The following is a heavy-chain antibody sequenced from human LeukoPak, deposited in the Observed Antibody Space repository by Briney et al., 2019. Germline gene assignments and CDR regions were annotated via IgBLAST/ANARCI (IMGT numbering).Heavy chain of an antibody. J-gene: IGHJ4*02. CDR2: INHNAETI. D-gene: IGHD2-21*02. CDR1: GFTFSSYG. Sequence: GRSLRLSCAASGFTFSSYGMHWVRQAPGKGLEWVSYINHNAETIYYADSVKGRFTISRDNAKNVLYLQMNRLRDGDTAVYYCARDSDWAFDNWGQGTLVTVSS. CDR3: ARDSDWAFDN. V-gene: IGHV3-48*02.